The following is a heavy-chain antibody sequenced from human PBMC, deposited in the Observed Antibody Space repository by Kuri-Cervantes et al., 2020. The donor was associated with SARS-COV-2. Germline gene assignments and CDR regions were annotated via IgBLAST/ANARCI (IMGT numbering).Heavy chain of an antibody. D-gene: IGHD3-3*01. V-gene: IGHV3-49*04. CDR1: GFTFGDYA. Sequence: GGSLRLSCTASGFTFGDYAMSWVRQAPGKGLEWVGFIRSKAYGGTTEYAASVKGRFTISRDDSKSIAYLQMNSLKTEDTAVYYCTREDFWSGYYTHWGQGTQVTVSS. CDR3: TREDFWSGYYTH. CDR2: IRSKAYGGTT. J-gene: IGHJ4*02.